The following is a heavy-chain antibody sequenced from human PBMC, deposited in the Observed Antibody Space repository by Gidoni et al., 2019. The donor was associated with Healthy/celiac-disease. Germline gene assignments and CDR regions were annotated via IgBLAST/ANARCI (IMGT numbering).Heavy chain of an antibody. J-gene: IGHJ4*02. V-gene: IGHV4-34*01. D-gene: IGHD6-19*01. CDR2: SNHSGST. CDR1: GGSFSGYY. CDR3: ARVSSGWVYYFDY. Sequence: QVQLQQWGAGLLKPSEPLSLTCAVSGGSFSGYYWSWIRQPPGKGLEWIGESNHSGSTNYNPSLKSRVTISVDTSKNQFSLKLSSVTAADTAVYYCARVSSGWVYYFDYWGQGTLVTVSS.